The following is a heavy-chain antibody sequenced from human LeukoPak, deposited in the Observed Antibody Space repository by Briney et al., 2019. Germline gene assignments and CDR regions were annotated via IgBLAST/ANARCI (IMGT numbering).Heavy chain of an antibody. CDR1: GGSFSGYY. J-gene: IGHJ4*02. CDR2: SNHSGST. D-gene: IGHD3-10*01. Sequence: SDTLTLTCAVYGGSFSGYYWSWIRQPRGKGLEWIGESNHSGSTNYNPSLKSRVTISVDTSKNQFSPKLSSVTAADTAVYYCARVSGNYGSGSYLDYWGQGTLVTVSS. CDR3: ARVSGNYGSGSYLDY. V-gene: IGHV4-34*01.